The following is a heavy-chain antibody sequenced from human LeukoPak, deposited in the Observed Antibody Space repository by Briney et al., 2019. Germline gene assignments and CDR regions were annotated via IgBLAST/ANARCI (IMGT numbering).Heavy chain of an antibody. CDR3: ARDKQQLIFWFDP. V-gene: IGHV3-74*01. CDR1: GFTLSSYA. D-gene: IGHD6-13*01. CDR2: VNSDGSST. Sequence: GGSLRLSCAGSGFTLSSYAMSWVRQAPGKGLVWVARVNSDGSSTSYADSVKGRFTISRDNAKNTLYLQMSSLRAEDTAVYYCARDKQQLIFWFDPWGQGTLVTVSS. J-gene: IGHJ5*02.